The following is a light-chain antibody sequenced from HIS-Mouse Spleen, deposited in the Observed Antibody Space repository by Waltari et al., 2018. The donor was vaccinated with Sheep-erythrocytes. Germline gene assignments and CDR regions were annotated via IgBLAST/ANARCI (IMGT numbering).Light chain of an antibody. Sequence: QSALTQPRSVSGSPGQSVTISCTGTSSDVGGYNYVSWYQQHPGKAPKLMIYDVSKRPSGVTDRFSGAKSGNTVSLTISGLQAEDEADYYCCSYAGSYNHVFATGTKVTVL. CDR3: CSYAGSYNHV. CDR1: SSDVGGYNY. J-gene: IGLJ1*01. CDR2: DVS. V-gene: IGLV2-11*01.